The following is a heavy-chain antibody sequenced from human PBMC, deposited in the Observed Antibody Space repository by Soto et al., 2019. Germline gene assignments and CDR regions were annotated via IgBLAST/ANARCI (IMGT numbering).Heavy chain of an antibody. V-gene: IGHV1-69*01. J-gene: IGHJ4*02. CDR3: AREGGFSYRQHFES. CDR2: IKPIFGTT. D-gene: IGHD1-26*01. Sequence: QVQLVQSGAEVKKPGSSVKVSCKASGDTFSRYAISWVRQAPGQGLEWMGGIKPIFGTTNSAQKFRGRVTITADESTGTAYMELISLRFEDTAVYYCAREGGFSYRQHFESWGQGNLVNVSS. CDR1: GDTFSRYA.